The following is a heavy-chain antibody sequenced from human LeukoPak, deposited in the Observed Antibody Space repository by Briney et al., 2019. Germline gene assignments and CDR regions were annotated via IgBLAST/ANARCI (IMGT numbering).Heavy chain of an antibody. CDR1: GGSISSYY. J-gene: IGHJ4*02. V-gene: IGHV4-59*06. CDR3: ARDHHDAEGYLDY. D-gene: IGHD2-15*01. CDR2: IYYSGST. Sequence: PSETLSLTCTVSGGSISSYYWSWIRQPPGKGLEWIGYIYYSGSTYYNPSLKSRVTISVDTSKNQFSLKLSSVTAADTAVYYCARDHHDAEGYLDYWGQGTLATVSS.